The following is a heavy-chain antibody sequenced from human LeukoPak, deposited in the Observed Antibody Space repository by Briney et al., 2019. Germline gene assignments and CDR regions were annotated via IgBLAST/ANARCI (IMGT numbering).Heavy chain of an antibody. CDR3: ARGRGLSSSSSYNWFDP. J-gene: IGHJ5*02. V-gene: IGHV3-23*01. CDR1: GFTFSSSA. Sequence: GGSLRLSCAASGFTFSSSAMSWVRQAPGKGLQWVSSISGSGDRTYYADSVKGRFTISRDNSKNTLYLQMNSLRAEDTAVYYCARGRGLSSSSSYNWFDPWGQGTLVTVSS. D-gene: IGHD6-13*01. CDR2: ISGSGDRT.